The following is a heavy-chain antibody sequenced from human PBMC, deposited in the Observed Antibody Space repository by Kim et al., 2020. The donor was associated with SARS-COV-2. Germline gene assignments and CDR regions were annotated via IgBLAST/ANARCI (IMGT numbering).Heavy chain of an antibody. D-gene: IGHD4-17*01. V-gene: IGHV3-23*01. J-gene: IGHJ5*02. CDR3: AKDSTGNDYGDSINWFDP. Sequence: GGSLRLSCAASGFTFSSYAMSWVRQAPGKGLEWVSAISGSGGSTYYADSVKGRFTISRDNSKNTLYLQMNSLRAEDTAVYYCAKDSTGNDYGDSINWFDPWGQGTLVTVSS. CDR2: ISGSGGST. CDR1: GFTFSSYA.